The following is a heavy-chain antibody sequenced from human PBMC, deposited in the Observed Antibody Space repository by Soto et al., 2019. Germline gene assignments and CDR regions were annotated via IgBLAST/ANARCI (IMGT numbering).Heavy chain of an antibody. CDR3: TRANWYSEY. CDR2: IYYNGNT. Sequence: QVQLQESGPGLVKPSETLSLTCSVSGGSISNHYWSWIRQPTGKGVEWIGYIYYNGNTNYNPSLKIRVTMSVDTSRNQISLKLTTVTAADTAVYYCTRANWYSEYWGQGTLVTVSS. V-gene: IGHV4-59*11. J-gene: IGHJ4*02. D-gene: IGHD7-27*01. CDR1: GGSISNHY.